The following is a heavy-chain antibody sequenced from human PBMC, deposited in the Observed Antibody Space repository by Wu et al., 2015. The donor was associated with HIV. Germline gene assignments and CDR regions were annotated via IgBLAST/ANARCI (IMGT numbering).Heavy chain of an antibody. CDR3: ATVRGDYVSETSRYYYYYMDV. CDR1: GGTFSSHA. J-gene: IGHJ6*03. V-gene: IGHV1-69*11. D-gene: IGHD3-10*01. Sequence: QGQLVQSGAEVKKPGSSVKISCKPSGGTFSSHAISWVRQAPGQGLEWMGRVIPSLGTSAYAQKFQGRLILTADEYTSTAYMELTSLRSEDTAVYYCATVRGDYVSETSRYYYYYMDVWGKGTTVTVSS. CDR2: VIPSLGTS.